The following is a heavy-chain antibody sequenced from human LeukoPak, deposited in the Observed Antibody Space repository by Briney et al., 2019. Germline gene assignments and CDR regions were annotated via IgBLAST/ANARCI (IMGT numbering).Heavy chain of an antibody. V-gene: IGHV3-23*01. J-gene: IGHJ4*02. CDR3: AKRAYCSVASCSQTPYYFDF. CDR1: GIFD. Sequence: QSGGSLRLSCAASGIFDMSWVRQAPGKVLEWVSSISAYDENTYYADSVKGRFTMSRDTSRNTLYLQMNNLRAEDTAIYYCAKRAYCSVASCSQTPYYFDFWGQGTLVTVSS. CDR2: ISAYDENT. D-gene: IGHD2-15*01.